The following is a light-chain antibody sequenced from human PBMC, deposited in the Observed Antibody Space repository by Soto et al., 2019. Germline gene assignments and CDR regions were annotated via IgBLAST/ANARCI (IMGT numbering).Light chain of an antibody. V-gene: IGLV2-14*03. CDR1: SSDVGAYNY. Sequence: QSVLTQPASVSGSPGQSITISCTGTSSDVGAYNYVSWYQHHPGKAPKLMIYDVINRPSGFFNRFSGSKSGNTASLTISGLQAEDEADYHCSSYTGTSTYVFGTGTKVTVL. CDR3: SSYTGTSTYV. CDR2: DVI. J-gene: IGLJ1*01.